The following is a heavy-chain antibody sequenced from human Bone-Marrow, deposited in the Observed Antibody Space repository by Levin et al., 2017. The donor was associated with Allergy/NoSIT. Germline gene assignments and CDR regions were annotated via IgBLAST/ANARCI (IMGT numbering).Heavy chain of an antibody. CDR1: GFTFSSYG. V-gene: IGHV3-33*01. CDR3: ARDMSSRGSSWYSDAFDI. J-gene: IGHJ3*02. Sequence: PGGSLRLSCAASGFTFSSYGMHWVRQAPGKGLEWVAVIWYDGSNKYYADSVKGRFTISRDNSKNTLYLQMNSLRAEDTAVYYCARDMSSRGSSWYSDAFDIWGQGTMVTVSS. CDR2: IWYDGSNK. D-gene: IGHD6-13*01.